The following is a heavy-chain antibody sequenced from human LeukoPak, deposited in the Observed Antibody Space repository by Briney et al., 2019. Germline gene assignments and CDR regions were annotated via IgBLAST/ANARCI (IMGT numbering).Heavy chain of an antibody. J-gene: IGHJ3*02. CDR2: ISSSSSYI. CDR1: GFTFSSYS. CDR3: AGDFCWVQYRLGEGGGFNI. D-gene: IGHD3-3*01. Sequence: NSGGSLRLSCAASGFTFSSYSMNWVRQAPGKGLEWVSSISSSSSYIYYADSVKGRFTISRDNAKNSLYLQMNSLRAEDTAVYYWAGDFCWVQYRLGEGGGFNIWGQGTMVTVSS. V-gene: IGHV3-21*01.